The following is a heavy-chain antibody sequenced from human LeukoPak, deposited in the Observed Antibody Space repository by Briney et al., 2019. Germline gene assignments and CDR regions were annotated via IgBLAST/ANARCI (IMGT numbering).Heavy chain of an antibody. CDR3: ARDQPYDSSVYYFGYYYYYGMDV. V-gene: IGHV1-8*01. CDR2: MNPNSGNT. D-gene: IGHD3-22*01. J-gene: IGHJ6*02. CDR1: GYTFTSYD. Sequence: ASVKVSCKASGYTFTSYDINWVRQATGQGLEWMGWMNPNSGNTGYAQKFQGRVTMTRNTSISTAYMELSSLRSEDTAVYYCARDQPYDSSVYYFGYYYYYGMDVWGQGTTVTVSS.